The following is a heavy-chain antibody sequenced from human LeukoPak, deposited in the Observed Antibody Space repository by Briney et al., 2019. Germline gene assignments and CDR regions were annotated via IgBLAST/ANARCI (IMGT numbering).Heavy chain of an antibody. D-gene: IGHD6-19*01. J-gene: IGHJ4*02. Sequence: ASVKVSCKVSGYTLTELSMHWVRQAPGKGLEWMGGFDPEDGETIYAQKFQGRVTMTEDTSTDTAYMELSSLRSEDTAVYYCATASSGWAEGCYFDYWGQGTLVTVSS. CDR3: ATASSGWAEGCYFDY. V-gene: IGHV1-24*01. CDR1: GYTLTELS. CDR2: FDPEDGET.